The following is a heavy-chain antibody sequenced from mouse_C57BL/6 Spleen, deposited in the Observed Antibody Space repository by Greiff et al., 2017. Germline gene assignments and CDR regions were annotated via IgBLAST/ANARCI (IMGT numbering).Heavy chain of an antibody. J-gene: IGHJ4*01. V-gene: IGHV5-9-1*02. Sequence: DVMLVESGEGLVKPGGSLKLSCAASGFTFSSYAMSWVRQTPEKRLEWVAYISSGGDYIYYADTVKGRFTISRDNARNTLYLQMSSLKSEDTAMYYCTRDQGDYDGGYYAMDYWGQGTSVTVSS. CDR3: TRDQGDYDGGYYAMDY. CDR2: ISSGGDYI. D-gene: IGHD2-4*01. CDR1: GFTFSSYA.